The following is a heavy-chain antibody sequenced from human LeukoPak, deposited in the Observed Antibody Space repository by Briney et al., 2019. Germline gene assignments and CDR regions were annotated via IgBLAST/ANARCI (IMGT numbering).Heavy chain of an antibody. CDR2: ISAYNGNT. Sequence: ASVKVSCKASGYTFTSYGISWVRQAPGQGLEWMGWISAYNGNTNYAQKLQGRVTMTTDTSTSTTYMELRSLRSDDTAVYYCARAVYYDFWSGYGFDYWGQGTLVTVSS. CDR3: ARAVYYDFWSGYGFDY. D-gene: IGHD3-3*01. CDR1: GYTFTSYG. J-gene: IGHJ4*02. V-gene: IGHV1-18*01.